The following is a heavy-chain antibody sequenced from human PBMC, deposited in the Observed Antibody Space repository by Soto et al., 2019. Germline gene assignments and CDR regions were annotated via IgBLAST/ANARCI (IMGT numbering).Heavy chain of an antibody. CDR1: GYSFTGYY. Sequence: ASVKVSCKASGYSFTGYYMHWVRQAPGQGLEWMGWINPNSGGTNYAQKFQGRVTMTRDTSISTAYMELSRLRSDDTAVYYCARDHRWYSSSWYPGWFDPWGQGTLVTVSS. V-gene: IGHV1-2*02. J-gene: IGHJ5*02. CDR3: ARDHRWYSSSWYPGWFDP. CDR2: INPNSGGT. D-gene: IGHD6-13*01.